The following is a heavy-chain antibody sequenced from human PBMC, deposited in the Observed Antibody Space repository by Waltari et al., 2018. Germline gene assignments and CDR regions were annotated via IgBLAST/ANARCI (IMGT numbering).Heavy chain of an antibody. CDR2: IRRSGDIT. J-gene: IGHJ4*02. Sequence: EVQLLESGGGLVQPGGSLRLSCAASGFTSSNFPMSWARQAPGKGRGGVADIRRSGDITRYADSVKGRFTSSRDNSRNTLFLQMNSLRAEDTAVYHCASDDEEHWPFDLDYWGQGIPVTVSS. D-gene: IGHD3-9*01. CDR3: ASDDEEHWPFDLDY. V-gene: IGHV3-23*01. CDR1: GFTSSNFP.